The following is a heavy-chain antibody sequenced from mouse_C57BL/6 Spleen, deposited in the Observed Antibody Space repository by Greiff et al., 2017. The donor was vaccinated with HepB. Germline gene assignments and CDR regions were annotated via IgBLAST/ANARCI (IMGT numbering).Heavy chain of an antibody. D-gene: IGHD1-1*01. Sequence: QVQLQQSGPELVKPGASVKISCKASGYAFSSSWMNWVKQRPGKGLEWIGRIYPGDGDTNYNGKFKGKATLTADKSSSTAYMQLSSLTSEDSAVYFWASATVDFDYWGQGTTLTVSS. CDR2: IYPGDGDT. CDR1: GYAFSSSW. V-gene: IGHV1-82*01. CDR3: ASATVDFDY. J-gene: IGHJ2*01.